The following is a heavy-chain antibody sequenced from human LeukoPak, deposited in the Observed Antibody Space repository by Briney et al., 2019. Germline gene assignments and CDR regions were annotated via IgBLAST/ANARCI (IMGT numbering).Heavy chain of an antibody. Sequence: GASVKVSCKASGYTFTGYYMHWVRQAPGQGLEWMGWINPNSGGTNYAQKFQGWVTMTRDTSISTAYTELSRLRSDDTAVYYCARDSKGTESGDYYYGMDVWGKGTTVTVSS. D-gene: IGHD7-27*01. J-gene: IGHJ6*04. CDR2: INPNSGGT. V-gene: IGHV1-2*04. CDR3: ARDSKGTESGDYYYGMDV. CDR1: GYTFTGYY.